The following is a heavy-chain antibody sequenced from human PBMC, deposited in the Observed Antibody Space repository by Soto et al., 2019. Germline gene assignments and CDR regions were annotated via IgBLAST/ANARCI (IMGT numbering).Heavy chain of an antibody. Sequence: QVQLLESGGGVVQPGRSLRLSCAASGFIFSSYAMHWVRQAPGKGLGWVAGISHGGNEKYYADSVEGRFTIPRDNSKNMVYLQMNGLRPEDTAVYYCAKVSSDRGYYYFAMDVWGQGTTVTVSS. V-gene: IGHV3-30*18. CDR1: GFIFSSYA. J-gene: IGHJ6*02. D-gene: IGHD3-10*01. CDR3: AKVSSDRGYYYFAMDV. CDR2: ISHGGNEK.